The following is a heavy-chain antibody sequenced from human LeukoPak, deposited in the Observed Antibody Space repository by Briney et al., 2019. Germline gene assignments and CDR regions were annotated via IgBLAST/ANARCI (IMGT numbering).Heavy chain of an antibody. Sequence: GGSLRLSCAASGFTFSYHWMTWVRQAPGKGLEWVANIKNDGAVKNYADSVKGRFTISRDNAKNSLYLQMNSLRAEDTAVYYCAKDSYSKGDFWGQGVLVTVSS. CDR1: GFTFSYHW. J-gene: IGHJ4*02. V-gene: IGHV3-7*01. D-gene: IGHD6-13*01. CDR3: AKDSYSKGDF. CDR2: IKNDGAVK.